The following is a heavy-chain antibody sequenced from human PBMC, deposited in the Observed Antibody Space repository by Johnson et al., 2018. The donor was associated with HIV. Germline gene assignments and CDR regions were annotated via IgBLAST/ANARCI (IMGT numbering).Heavy chain of an antibody. CDR1: GFTFSNAW. CDR2: IKSKTDGGTT. Sequence: EKLVESGGGLVKPGGSLRLSCAASGFTFSNAWMSWVRQAPGKGLEWVGRIKSKTDGGTTDYAAPVKGSFTIPRDDSKNTRYLQMNSLKTEDTAVYYVTTLGYCSGGSCYSGRGFDIWGQGTMVTVSS. CDR3: TTLGYCSGGSCYSGRGFDI. D-gene: IGHD2-15*01. V-gene: IGHV3-15*01. J-gene: IGHJ3*02.